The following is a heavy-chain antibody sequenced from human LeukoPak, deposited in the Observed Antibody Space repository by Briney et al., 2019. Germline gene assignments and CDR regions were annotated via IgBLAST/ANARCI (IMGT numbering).Heavy chain of an antibody. J-gene: IGHJ5*01. V-gene: IGHV3-30*18. Sequence: GGSLRLSCEVSGYTFINHGVHWVRQAPGKGLEWVAVISYDGTDTFYADSVKGRFTISRDDSKNTLALQMNSLRLDDTAIYYCAKDDAGVPDSWGQGTLVLVSS. CDR3: AKDDAGVPDS. CDR1: GYTFINHG. D-gene: IGHD3-10*01. CDR2: ISYDGTDT.